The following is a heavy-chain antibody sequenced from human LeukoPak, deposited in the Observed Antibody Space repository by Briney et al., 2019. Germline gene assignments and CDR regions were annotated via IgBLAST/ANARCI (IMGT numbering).Heavy chain of an antibody. Sequence: PSETLSLTCTVSGGSISSGGYYWSWIRQPPGKGLEWIGYIYHSGSTYYNPSLKSRVTISVVRSKNQFSLRLSSVTAADTAVYYCARDRRQDIVVEPAADDAFDIWGQGTMVTVSS. CDR3: ARDRRQDIVVEPAADDAFDI. CDR2: IYHSGST. D-gene: IGHD2-2*01. J-gene: IGHJ3*02. CDR1: GGSISSGGYY. V-gene: IGHV4-30-2*01.